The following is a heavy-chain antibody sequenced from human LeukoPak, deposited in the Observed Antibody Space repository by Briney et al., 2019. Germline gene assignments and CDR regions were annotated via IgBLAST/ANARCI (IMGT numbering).Heavy chain of an antibody. D-gene: IGHD3-10*01. CDR2: ISYSGNT. J-gene: IGHJ4*02. V-gene: IGHV4-39*02. Sequence: PSETLSLTCTVSGASISSTSYYWDWIRQPPGKGLEWIGSISYSGNTYYNPSLKSRVTISVDTSKNQFSLKLSSVTAADTAVYYCARDRIYGSGSDHFDYWGQGTLVTVSS. CDR1: GASISSTSYY. CDR3: ARDRIYGSGSDHFDY.